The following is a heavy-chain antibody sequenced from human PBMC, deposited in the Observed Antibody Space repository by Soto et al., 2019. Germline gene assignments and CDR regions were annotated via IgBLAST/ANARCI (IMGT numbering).Heavy chain of an antibody. CDR3: ARGGKMGTVPKGYYSPMDA. J-gene: IGHJ6*03. Sequence: QVQLVQSGAEVKKPGSSVKVSCKASGDTFSNHTISWVRQAPGQGLEWMGRIIPMLGVANYAQKFQGRVTITADNSRSTAYMERSSLRSADTAVYYCARGGKMGTVPKGYYSPMDAWGKGTTVTVSS. D-gene: IGHD3-16*01. V-gene: IGHV1-69*02. CDR2: IIPMLGVA. CDR1: GDTFSNHT.